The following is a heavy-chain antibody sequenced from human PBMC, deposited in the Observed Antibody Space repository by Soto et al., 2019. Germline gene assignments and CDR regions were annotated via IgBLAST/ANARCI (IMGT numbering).Heavy chain of an antibody. CDR3: AGWGPNVCY. D-gene: IGHD3-16*01. J-gene: IGHJ4*02. CDR2: IDPEGSGK. Sequence: DAQLVQSGGGLVQPGGSLRLSCEASAFSLRSFWMNWVRQSPRKGLEWVSNIDPEGSGKVYVDSVKGRFTVSRDNTQNSVYLQMDSLRAEDTAVYYCAGWGPNVCYWGQGSLVTVSS. CDR1: AFSLRSFW. V-gene: IGHV3-7*01.